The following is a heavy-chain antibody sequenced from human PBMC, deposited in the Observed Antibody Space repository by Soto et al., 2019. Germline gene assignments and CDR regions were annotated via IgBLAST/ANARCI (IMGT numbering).Heavy chain of an antibody. Sequence: QVHLVHSGAEVKKPGASVKVSCQASGYTFSSYHMHWVRQAPGQGLEWMGVINPFYGETRYAQKFQGRVTMTRDTSTSTVYMELSSLRSEDTAVYYCARARGISFGYNYFDHWGQGTLVTVSS. CDR1: GYTFSSYH. CDR3: ARARGISFGYNYFDH. J-gene: IGHJ5*02. CDR2: INPFYGET. V-gene: IGHV1-46*01. D-gene: IGHD5-18*01.